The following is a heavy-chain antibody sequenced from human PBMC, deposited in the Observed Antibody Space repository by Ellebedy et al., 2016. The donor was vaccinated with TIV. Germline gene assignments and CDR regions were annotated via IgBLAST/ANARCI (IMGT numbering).Heavy chain of an antibody. CDR1: GCTFSNYA. V-gene: IGHV1-69*13. CDR3: ARGLYPAGAMDV. D-gene: IGHD6-25*01. J-gene: IGHJ6*02. CDR2: IIPVFGTV. Sequence: AASVTVSCKASGCTFSNYAIRWVRQAPGKGLEWVGGIIPVFGTVKYTQRFQGRVTITADEFPSTAYMELSSLRSDDTAVYYCARGLYPAGAMDVWGQGTTVTVSS.